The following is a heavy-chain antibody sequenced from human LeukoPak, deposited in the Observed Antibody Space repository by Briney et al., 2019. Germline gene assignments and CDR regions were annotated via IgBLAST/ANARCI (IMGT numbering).Heavy chain of an antibody. D-gene: IGHD3-10*01. CDR3: ARDGPAQMVDFDY. Sequence: ASVKVSCKASGYTFSGTGQYLYWLRQAPGQGLECMGWICPNNGATAYAQQFQGRVAMTRDTSINTAYMELSRLRPDDTAVYYCARDGPAQMVDFDYWGQGALVTVSS. J-gene: IGHJ4*02. CDR2: ICPNNGAT. V-gene: IGHV1-2*02. CDR1: GYTFSGTGQY.